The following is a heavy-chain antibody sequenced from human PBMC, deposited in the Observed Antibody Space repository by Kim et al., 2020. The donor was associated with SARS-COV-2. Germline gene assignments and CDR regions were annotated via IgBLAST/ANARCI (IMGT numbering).Heavy chain of an antibody. CDR1: GGSFSGYY. J-gene: IGHJ4*02. D-gene: IGHD1-26*01. CDR3: ARVLIVGATRPFDY. CDR2: INHSGST. V-gene: IGHV4-34*01. Sequence: SETLSLTCAVYGGSFSGYYWSWIRQPPGKGLEWIGEINHSGSTNYNPSLKSRVTISVDTSKNQFSLKLSSVTAADTAVYYCARVLIVGATRPFDYWGQGTLVTVSS.